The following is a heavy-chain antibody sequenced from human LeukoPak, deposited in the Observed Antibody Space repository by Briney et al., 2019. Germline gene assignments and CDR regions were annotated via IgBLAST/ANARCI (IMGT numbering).Heavy chain of an antibody. CDR3: VKDARSSSWSYYFDC. Sequence: GGSLRLSCAASGFTFSSYAMSWVRQAPGKGLEWVSTISGSGSYTYYADSVKGRFTISRDNSKSTLYLQMNSLRAEDTAVYYCVKDARSSSWSYYFDCWGQGTLVTVSS. CDR2: ISGSGSYT. D-gene: IGHD6-13*01. CDR1: GFTFSSYA. V-gene: IGHV3-23*01. J-gene: IGHJ4*02.